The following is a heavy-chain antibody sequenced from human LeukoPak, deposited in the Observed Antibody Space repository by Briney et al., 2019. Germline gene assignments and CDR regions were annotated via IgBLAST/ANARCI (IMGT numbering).Heavy chain of an antibody. D-gene: IGHD2/OR15-2a*01. CDR1: GCTFSNYG. J-gene: IGHJ5*02. Sequence: PGRSLRLSCAASGCTFSNYGMHWVRQAPGKGLEWVAVIWYDGSDRYYADSVKGRFTISRDNSKNMVYLQMDSLRAEDTAVYYCTFFDAWGQGTLVTVSS. CDR2: IWYDGSDR. V-gene: IGHV3-33*01. CDR3: TFFDA.